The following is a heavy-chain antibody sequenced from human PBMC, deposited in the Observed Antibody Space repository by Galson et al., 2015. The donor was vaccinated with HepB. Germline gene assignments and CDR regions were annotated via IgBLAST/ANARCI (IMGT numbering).Heavy chain of an antibody. Sequence: SVKVSCKASGGTFSSYAISWVRQAPGQGLEWMGGIIPIFGTANYAQKFQGRVTITADESTSTAYMELSSLRSEDTAVYYCARKSDSSGWYGYYYYGMDVWGQGTTVTVSS. CDR1: GGTFSSYA. V-gene: IGHV1-69*13. J-gene: IGHJ6*02. CDR3: ARKSDSSGWYGYYYYGMDV. CDR2: IIPIFGTA. D-gene: IGHD6-19*01.